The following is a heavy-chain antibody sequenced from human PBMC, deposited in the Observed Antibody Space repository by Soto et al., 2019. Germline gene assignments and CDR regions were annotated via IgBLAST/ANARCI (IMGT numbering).Heavy chain of an antibody. J-gene: IGHJ4*02. CDR1: GFTFSNYA. Sequence: EVQLLESGGGLVQPGGSLRLSCAASGFTFSNYAMSWVRQAPGKGLEWVSGIGGRATSAYYADSVKGRFAISRDNSYNTLFLQLNSLRAEDTAVYYCAKSRYSDSSGDVDDFWGQGTRVSVSS. CDR2: IGGRATSA. D-gene: IGHD3-22*01. CDR3: AKSRYSDSSGDVDDF. V-gene: IGHV3-23*01.